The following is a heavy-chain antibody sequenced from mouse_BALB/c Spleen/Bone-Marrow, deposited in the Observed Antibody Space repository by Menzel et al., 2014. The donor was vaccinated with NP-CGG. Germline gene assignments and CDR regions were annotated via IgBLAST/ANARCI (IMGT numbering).Heavy chain of an antibody. Sequence: VQLQQSGAELVKPGASVKLSCTASGFNIKDSYMHWAKQRPEQGLEWLGRIDPANGNTKYDPKFQGKATITADTSSNTAYLQLSSLTSEDTAVYYCARWEYYAMDYWGQGTSVTVSS. V-gene: IGHV14-3*02. J-gene: IGHJ4*01. CDR3: ARWEYYAMDY. D-gene: IGHD4-1*01. CDR1: GFNIKDSY. CDR2: IDPANGNT.